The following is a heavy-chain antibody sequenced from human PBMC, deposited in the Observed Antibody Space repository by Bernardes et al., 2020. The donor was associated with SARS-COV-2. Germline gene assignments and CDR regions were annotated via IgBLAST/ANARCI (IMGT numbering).Heavy chain of an antibody. Sequence: SETLSLTCTVSGGSVISGSYYWSWIRQPTGKGLEWIGYIFYSGSTNYDSSLKSRVTISVDTSKNQFSLQLSSVTAADTAVYYCVRALHATAFDYWGQGNLVIVSS. CDR1: GGSVISGSYY. J-gene: IGHJ4*02. CDR2: IFYSGST. CDR3: VRALHATAFDY. D-gene: IGHD2-15*01. V-gene: IGHV4-61*01.